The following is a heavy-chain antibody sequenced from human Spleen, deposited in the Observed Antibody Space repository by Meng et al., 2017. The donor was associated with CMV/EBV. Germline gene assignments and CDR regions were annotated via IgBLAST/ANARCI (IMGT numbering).Heavy chain of an antibody. CDR1: GYY. CDR2: INPTSGGT. CDR3: ASSTRGPFDI. J-gene: IGHJ3*02. Sequence: ASVKVSCKASGYYIHWVRQAPGQGLEWMGWINPTSGGTNYAQKFQGRVTMTRDTSINIVYMELSRLRSDDTALYYCASSTRGPFDIWGQGTLVTVSS. V-gene: IGHV1-2*02. D-gene: IGHD2-2*01.